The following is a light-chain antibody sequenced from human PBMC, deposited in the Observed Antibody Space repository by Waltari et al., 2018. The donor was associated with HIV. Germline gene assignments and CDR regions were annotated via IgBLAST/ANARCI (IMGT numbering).Light chain of an antibody. CDR3: TSYISSSSPV. J-gene: IGLJ3*02. CDR1: SNDLRNYKP. CDR2: EVS. V-gene: IGLV2-14*01. Sequence: QSALTQPASVSGSPGQSITISCTGTSNDLRNYKPASWYQHHPGKAPKVIIYEVSNRPSGVSSRFSGSISANTASLTISGLQAEDEADYFCTSYISSSSPVFGGGTKVTVL.